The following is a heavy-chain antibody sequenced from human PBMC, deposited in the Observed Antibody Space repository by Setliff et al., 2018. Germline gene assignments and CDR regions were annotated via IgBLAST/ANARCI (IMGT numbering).Heavy chain of an antibody. CDR3: ARDASASDGRNAFDI. CDR2: IYFGGNT. V-gene: IGHV4-39*07. D-gene: IGHD1-26*01. J-gene: IGHJ3*02. Sequence: LSLTCTVPGGSISDNGYFWGWVRQPPGKGLEWIGNIYFGGNTYFNPSFKSRVTMSIDTSNSRFSLKLSSVTAADTAIYYCARDASASDGRNAFDIWGQGTMVTVSS. CDR1: GGSISDNGYF.